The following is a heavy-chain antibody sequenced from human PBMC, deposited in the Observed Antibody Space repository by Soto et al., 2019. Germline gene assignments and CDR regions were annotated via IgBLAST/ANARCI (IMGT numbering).Heavy chain of an antibody. CDR3: ARYSGGYCSGGSCDWFDP. Sequence: SETLSLTCAVSGGSISSGGYSWSWIRQPPGKGLEWIGYIYHSGSTNNNPSLKSRVTISVDTSKNQFSLKLSSVTAADTAMYYCARYSGGYCSGGSCDWFDPWGQGTLVTVSS. J-gene: IGHJ5*02. CDR1: GGSISSGGYS. V-gene: IGHV4-30-2*02. CDR2: IYHSGST. D-gene: IGHD2-15*01.